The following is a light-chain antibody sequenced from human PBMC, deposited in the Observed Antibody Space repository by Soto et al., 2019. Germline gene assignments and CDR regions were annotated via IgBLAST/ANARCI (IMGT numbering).Light chain of an antibody. J-gene: IGLJ1*01. CDR2: DVS. Sequence: QSALTQPASVSGSPGQSITISCTGTSSDVGGYNYASWYQQHPGKAPKLMIYDVSNRPSGVSNRFSGSKSGNTASLTISGLQAEDEADYYCSSFTGSSTFVFGTGPRSPS. CDR1: SSDVGGYNY. V-gene: IGLV2-14*03. CDR3: SSFTGSSTFV.